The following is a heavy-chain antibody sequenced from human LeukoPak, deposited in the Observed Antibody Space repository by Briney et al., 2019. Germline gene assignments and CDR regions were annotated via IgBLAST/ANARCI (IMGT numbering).Heavy chain of an antibody. CDR1: GYTFTSYD. D-gene: IGHD6-19*01. J-gene: IGHJ4*02. CDR2: MNPNSGNT. Sequence: GASVKVSCKASGYTFTSYDTNWVRQATGQGLEWMGWMNPNSGNTGYAQKFQGRVTITRNTSISTAYMELSSLRSEDTAVYYCARVISPPWYSSGWHNQPFDYWGQGTLVTVPS. V-gene: IGHV1-8*03. CDR3: ARVISPPWYSSGWHNQPFDY.